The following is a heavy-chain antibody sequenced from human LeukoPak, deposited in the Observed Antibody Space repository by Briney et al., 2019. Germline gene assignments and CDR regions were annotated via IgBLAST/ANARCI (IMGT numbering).Heavy chain of an antibody. J-gene: IGHJ4*02. CDR1: GFTFSSYA. CDR3: ARLGLISGALDY. Sequence: GRSLRLSCAASGFTFSSYAMHWVRQAPGKGLEWVAVISYDGGNKYYADSVKGRFTISRDNSKNTLYLQMNSLRAEDTAVYYCARLGLISGALDYWGQGTLVTVSS. V-gene: IGHV3-30-3*01. CDR2: ISYDGGNK. D-gene: IGHD5-12*01.